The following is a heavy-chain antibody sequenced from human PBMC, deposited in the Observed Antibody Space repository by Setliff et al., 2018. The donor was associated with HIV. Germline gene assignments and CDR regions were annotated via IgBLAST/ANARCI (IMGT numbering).Heavy chain of an antibody. CDR1: GYTFTSSA. J-gene: IGHJ4*02. D-gene: IGHD2-21*01. CDR2: INTKTGNP. Sequence: GASVKVSCKASGYTFTSSAVVWVRQAPGQGLEWMGWINTKTGNPTYAQDFTGRFVFSLDTSVNTAYLEISGLKIEDTAVYFCARNPSRLDSQHYWGQGTLVTVSS. V-gene: IGHV7-4-1*02. CDR3: ARNPSRLDSQHY.